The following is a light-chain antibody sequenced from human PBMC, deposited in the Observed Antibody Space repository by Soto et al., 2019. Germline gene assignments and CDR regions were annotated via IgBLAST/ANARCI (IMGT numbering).Light chain of an antibody. Sequence: DIQMTQSPSSLSASVGDRVTITCRASQTISTYLNWYQQKPGKATRLLIYDASSLLSGVPSRFSGSGSGTEVTLTIDSLQPEDGSTYYCQQSDSTPYTFGQGTKV. CDR2: DAS. V-gene: IGKV1-39*01. J-gene: IGKJ2*01. CDR3: QQSDSTPYT. CDR1: QTISTY.